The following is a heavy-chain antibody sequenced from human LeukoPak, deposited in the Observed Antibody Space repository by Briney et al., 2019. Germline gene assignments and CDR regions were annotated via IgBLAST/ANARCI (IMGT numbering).Heavy chain of an antibody. CDR2: ISGRDNTI. V-gene: IGHV3-48*04. CDR1: GFTFSTYS. Sequence: GGSLRLSCVASGFTFSTYSMNWVRQAPGKGLEWVSYISGRDNTIYYADSVKGRFTISRDNAKNSLFLQMNGLRVEDTAVYYCAREHSMVAVIDGFDIWGQGTRITVSS. D-gene: IGHD2-21*02. CDR3: AREHSMVAVIDGFDI. J-gene: IGHJ3*02.